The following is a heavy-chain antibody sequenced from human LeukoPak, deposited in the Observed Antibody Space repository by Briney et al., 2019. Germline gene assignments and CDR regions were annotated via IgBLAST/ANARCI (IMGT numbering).Heavy chain of an antibody. CDR3: ARGLSDDFWSFYQDY. Sequence: ASVKVSCKASGCIFRSYGISWVRQAPGQGLEWMGWISAYNGKTNYAQKVQGRVTLTTDTSTSTAYMEMRGLISDDTAVYYCARGLSDDFWSFYQDYWGQGTLLIVSP. V-gene: IGHV1-18*01. J-gene: IGHJ4*02. CDR1: GCIFRSYG. D-gene: IGHD3-3*01. CDR2: ISAYNGKT.